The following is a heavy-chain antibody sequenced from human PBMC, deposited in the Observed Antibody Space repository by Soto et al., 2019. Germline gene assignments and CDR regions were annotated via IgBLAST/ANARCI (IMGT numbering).Heavy chain of an antibody. J-gene: IGHJ6*02. CDR3: ATRGEARSYYYYGMDV. D-gene: IGHD3-10*01. CDR1: GGSISSGGYY. Sequence: SETLSLTCTVSGGSISSGGYYWSWIRQHPGKGLEWIGYIYYSGSTYYNPSLKSRVTISVDTSKNQFSLKLSSVTAADTAVYYCATRGEARSYYYYGMDVWGQGTTVTVSS. CDR2: IYYSGST. V-gene: IGHV4-31*03.